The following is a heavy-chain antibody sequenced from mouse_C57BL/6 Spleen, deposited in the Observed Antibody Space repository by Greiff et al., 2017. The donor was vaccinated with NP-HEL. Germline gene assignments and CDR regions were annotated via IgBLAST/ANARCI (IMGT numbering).Heavy chain of an antibody. V-gene: IGHV5-4*01. CDR1: GFTFSSYA. CDR3: AREFITTGDYFDY. Sequence: EVHLVESGGGLVKPGGSLKLSCAASGFTFSSYAMSWVRQTPEKRLEWVATISDGGSYTYYPDNVKGRFTISRDNAKNNLYLQMSHLKSEDTAMYYCAREFITTGDYFDYWGQGTTLTVSS. CDR2: ISDGGSYT. D-gene: IGHD1-1*01. J-gene: IGHJ2*01.